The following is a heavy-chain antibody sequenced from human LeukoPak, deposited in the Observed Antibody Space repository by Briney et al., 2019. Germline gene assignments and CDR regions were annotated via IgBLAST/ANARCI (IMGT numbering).Heavy chain of an antibody. J-gene: IGHJ3*02. Sequence: PGGSLRLSCAASGFTFSSYEMNWVRQAPGKGLEWVAVIWYDGSNKYYADSVKGRFTISRDNSKNTLYLQMNSLRAEDTAVYYCARDPGDYYGSGSSDAFDIWGQGTMVTVSS. D-gene: IGHD3-10*01. CDR2: IWYDGSNK. CDR1: GFTFSSYE. CDR3: ARDPGDYYGSGSSDAFDI. V-gene: IGHV3-33*08.